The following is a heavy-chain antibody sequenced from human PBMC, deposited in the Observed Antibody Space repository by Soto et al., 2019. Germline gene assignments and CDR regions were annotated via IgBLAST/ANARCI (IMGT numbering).Heavy chain of an antibody. CDR2: IIPIFGTA. CDR3: ARDLDVATIPNDAFDI. Sequence: SVKVSCKASGGTFSSYAISWVRQDPGQGLEWMGGIIPIFGTANYAQKFQGRVTITADESTSTAYMELSSLRSEYTAVYYCARDLDVATIPNDAFDIWGQGTMVTGS. J-gene: IGHJ3*02. CDR1: GGTFSSYA. V-gene: IGHV1-69*13. D-gene: IGHD5-12*01.